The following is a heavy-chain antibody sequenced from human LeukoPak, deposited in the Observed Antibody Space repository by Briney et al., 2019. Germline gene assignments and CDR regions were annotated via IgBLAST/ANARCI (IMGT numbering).Heavy chain of an antibody. Sequence: PSETLSLTCAVSGASISSGYWWSWVRQPPGKGLEWIGEIYHSGSTNHNPSLKSRVTISVDKSKSQFSLNLSSVTAADAAVYYCARDDTGVIRGIRFHYWGQGTLVTVSS. V-gene: IGHV4-4*02. CDR3: ARDDTGVIRGIRFHY. J-gene: IGHJ4*02. CDR1: GASISSGYW. CDR2: IYHSGST. D-gene: IGHD3-10*01.